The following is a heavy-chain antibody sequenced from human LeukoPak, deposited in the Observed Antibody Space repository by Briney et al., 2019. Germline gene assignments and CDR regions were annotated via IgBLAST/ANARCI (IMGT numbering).Heavy chain of an antibody. CDR2: ISYDGSNK. D-gene: IGHD1-1*01. J-gene: IGHJ5*02. Sequence: GRSLRLSCAASGFTFSSYGMHWVRQAPGKGLEWVAVISYDGSNKYYADSVKGRFTISRDNSKNTLYLQMNSLRAEDTAVYYCAKDGGTSGFDPWGQGILVTVSS. CDR1: GFTFSSYG. CDR3: AKDGGTSGFDP. V-gene: IGHV3-30*18.